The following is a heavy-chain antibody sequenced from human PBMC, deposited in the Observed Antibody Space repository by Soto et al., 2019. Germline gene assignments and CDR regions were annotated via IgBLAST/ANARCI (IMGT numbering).Heavy chain of an antibody. Sequence: QVQLQESGPGLVKPSQTLSLTCTVPGGSISSGGYYWSWNRQHPGKGLEWIGYIYYSGSTSYNPSLMSRVTFSVDTSENQFSLKLRSVTAADTAVYYCASGVLHWGQGTLVTVSS. CDR3: ASGVLH. CDR2: IYYSGST. J-gene: IGHJ4*02. V-gene: IGHV4-31*03. D-gene: IGHD3-16*01. CDR1: GGSISSGGYY.